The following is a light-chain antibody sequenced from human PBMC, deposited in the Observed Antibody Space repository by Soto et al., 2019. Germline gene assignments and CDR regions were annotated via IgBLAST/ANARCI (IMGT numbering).Light chain of an antibody. Sequence: EVVLTQSPGTLSCSPGERATLSVRASQSVSGSFLAWYQQKPGQAPRLLIYDVSTRATGVPDRFSGSGSGTDFTLTINRLEPEDFAVYYCQQYGSSITFGQGTRLEIK. V-gene: IGKV3-20*01. J-gene: IGKJ5*01. CDR1: QSVSGSF. CDR3: QQYGSSIT. CDR2: DVS.